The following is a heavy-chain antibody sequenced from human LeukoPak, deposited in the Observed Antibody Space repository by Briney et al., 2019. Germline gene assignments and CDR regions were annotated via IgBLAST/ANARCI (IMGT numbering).Heavy chain of an antibody. D-gene: IGHD6-13*01. J-gene: IGHJ3*02. CDR2: ISWNSGSI. Sequence: PGGSLRLSCAASGFTFDDYAMNWVRQAPGKGLEWVSGISWNSGSIGYADSVKGRFTISRDTAKNSLYLQMNSLRAEDTALYYCAKDMVSEQVVPEWAFDIWGQRTMVTVSS. CDR3: AKDMVSEQVVPEWAFDI. V-gene: IGHV3-9*01. CDR1: GFTFDDYA.